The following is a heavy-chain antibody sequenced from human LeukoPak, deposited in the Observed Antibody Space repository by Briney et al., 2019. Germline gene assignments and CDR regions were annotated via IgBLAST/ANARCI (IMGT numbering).Heavy chain of an antibody. Sequence: GGSLRLSCAASGFTFSSYGMHWVRQAPGKGLEWVAVIWYDGSNKYYADSVKGRFTISRDNSRNTLYLQMNSLRAEDTAVYYCASDRDYGGAFDYWGQGTLVTVSS. CDR3: ASDRDYGGAFDY. CDR1: GFTFSSYG. D-gene: IGHD4-17*01. CDR2: IWYDGSNK. J-gene: IGHJ4*02. V-gene: IGHV3-33*01.